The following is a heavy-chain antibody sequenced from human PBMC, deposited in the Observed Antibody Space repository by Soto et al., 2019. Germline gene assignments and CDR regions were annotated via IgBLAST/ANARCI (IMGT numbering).Heavy chain of an antibody. Sequence: GGSLRLSCAASGFKFSSYAMSWVRQAPGKGLEWVSAISGSGSSTYYPDSVKGRFTISRDNSKNTLYLQMNSLRAEDTAVYYCAKDKWTAYCSGGSCYPDAFDVWGQGTMVTVSS. V-gene: IGHV3-23*01. CDR1: GFKFSSYA. CDR2: ISGSGSST. CDR3: AKDKWTAYCSGGSCYPDAFDV. D-gene: IGHD2-15*01. J-gene: IGHJ3*01.